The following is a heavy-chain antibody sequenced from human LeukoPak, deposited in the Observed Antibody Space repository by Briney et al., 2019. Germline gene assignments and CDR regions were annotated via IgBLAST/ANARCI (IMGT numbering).Heavy chain of an antibody. CDR2: ISSSGRTI. J-gene: IGHJ4*02. V-gene: IGHV3-11*01. D-gene: IGHD3-22*01. CDR1: GFTFSDYY. Sequence: GGSLRLSCAASGFTFSDYYMSWIRQAPGKGLEWVSYISSSGRTIYYADSVKGRFTISRDNAKNSLYLQMNSLRAEDTAVYYCARDGYYYDSSGYYSDYWGQGTLVTVSS. CDR3: ARDGYYYDSSGYYSDY.